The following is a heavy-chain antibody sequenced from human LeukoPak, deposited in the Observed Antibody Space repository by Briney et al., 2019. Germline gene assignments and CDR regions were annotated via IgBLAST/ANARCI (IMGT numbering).Heavy chain of an antibody. CDR1: GYTFTGYY. CDR3: ATCSGGSCNLFDY. D-gene: IGHD2-15*01. Sequence: SVKVSCKASGYTFTGYYLHWVRQAPGQGLGWMGWINPNSGGTNYTQKFQGRVTMTRATSISTAYMELSRLRSDDTAVYYCATCSGGSCNLFDYWGQGTLVTVS. V-gene: IGHV1-2*02. J-gene: IGHJ4*02. CDR2: INPNSGGT.